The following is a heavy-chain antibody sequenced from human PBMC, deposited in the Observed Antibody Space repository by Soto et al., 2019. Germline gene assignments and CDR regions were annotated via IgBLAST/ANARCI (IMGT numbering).Heavy chain of an antibody. Sequence: SETLSLTCTFSGFSISSYYWSWIQQPPGKGLEWIGYIYYSGSTNYNPSLKSRVTISVDTSKNQFSLKLSSVTAADTAVYYCARSYARWFDPWGQGTLVTVSS. V-gene: IGHV4-59*01. D-gene: IGHD2-2*01. CDR1: GFSISSYY. J-gene: IGHJ5*02. CDR3: ARSYARWFDP. CDR2: IYYSGST.